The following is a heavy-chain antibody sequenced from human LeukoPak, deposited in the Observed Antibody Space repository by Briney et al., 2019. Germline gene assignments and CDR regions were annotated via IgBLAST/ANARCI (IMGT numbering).Heavy chain of an antibody. V-gene: IGHV3-9*01. D-gene: IGHD5-18*01. CDR3: AKDIGSTGYSYGYHYYYGMDV. CDR2: ISWNSGSI. J-gene: IGHJ6*02. CDR1: GFTFDDYA. Sequence: PGGSLRLSCAASGFTFDDYAMHWVRQAPGKGLEWVSGISWNSGSIGYADSVKGRFTISRDNAKNSLYLQMNSLRAEDTALYYCAKDIGSTGYSYGYHYYYGMDVWGQGTLVTVSS.